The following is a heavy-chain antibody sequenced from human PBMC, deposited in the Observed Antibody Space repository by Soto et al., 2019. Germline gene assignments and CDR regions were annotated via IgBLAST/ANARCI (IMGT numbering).Heavy chain of an antibody. CDR2: INGGASST. CDR1: GFSIRDYW. Sequence: GGSLRLSCEASGFSIRDYWMHWVRQAPGEGLVWVSCINGGASSTTYADSVKGRFTISRDDAKNTVYLQMTSLRAEDTAVYFCARDRSYAMEVWGQGTRVTVSS. J-gene: IGHJ6*02. V-gene: IGHV3-74*01. CDR3: ARDRSYAMEV.